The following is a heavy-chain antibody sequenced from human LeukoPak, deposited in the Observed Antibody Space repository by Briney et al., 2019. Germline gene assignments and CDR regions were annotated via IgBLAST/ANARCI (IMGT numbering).Heavy chain of an antibody. Sequence: GASVKVSCKASGYTFTSYDINWVRQATGQGLEWMGWMNPNSGNTGYAQKFRGRVTITRNTSIRTAYMELSSLRSEDTAVYYCARGTPITMVRGVTGYYYMDVWGKGTTVTVSS. J-gene: IGHJ6*03. CDR3: ARGTPITMVRGVTGYYYMDV. CDR1: GYTFTSYD. CDR2: MNPNSGNT. D-gene: IGHD3-10*01. V-gene: IGHV1-8*03.